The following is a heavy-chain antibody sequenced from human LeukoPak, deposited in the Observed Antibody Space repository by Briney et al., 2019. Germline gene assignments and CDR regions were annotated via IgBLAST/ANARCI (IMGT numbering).Heavy chain of an antibody. V-gene: IGHV3-7*01. CDR1: GFTFSSYW. J-gene: IGHJ6*02. CDR3: ARVRRVGPQLEFSFRYPYYYYGMDV. Sequence: GGSLRLSCAASGFTFSSYWMSWVRQAPGKGLEWVANIKQDGSEKYYVDSVKGRFTISRDNAKNSLYLQMNSLRAEDTAVYYCARVRRVGPQLEFSFRYPYYYYGMDVWGQGTTVTVSS. CDR2: IKQDGSEK. D-gene: IGHD1-1*01.